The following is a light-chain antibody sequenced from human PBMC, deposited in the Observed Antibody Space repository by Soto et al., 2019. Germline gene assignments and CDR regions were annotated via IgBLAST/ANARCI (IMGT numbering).Light chain of an antibody. V-gene: IGKV3-15*01. J-gene: IGKJ4*01. CDR2: FAS. CDR1: QSVSNN. CDR3: QQYNKWPLT. Sequence: EIGMTQSPATLPVSPGEKATLSCRASQSVSNNLAWYQQNPGQAPRLLIYFASTRDTGIPARFSGSGSGTEFSLTIRSLQSEDFSLYCCQQYNKWPLTFGGGTKVETK.